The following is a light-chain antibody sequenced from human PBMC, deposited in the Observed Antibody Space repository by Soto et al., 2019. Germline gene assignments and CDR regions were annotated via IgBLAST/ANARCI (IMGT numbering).Light chain of an antibody. CDR3: QQFYRTPLT. V-gene: IGKV4-1*01. Sequence: DIVMTQSPDSLAVSLGERATINCKSSQSVLYSSNNKNYLAWYQQKPGQPPKLLIYWASTRESGVPDRFSGGGSGTDFTLTITSLQAEDVAVYYCQQFYRTPLTFGGGTKVDIK. J-gene: IGKJ4*01. CDR1: QSVLYSSNNKNY. CDR2: WAS.